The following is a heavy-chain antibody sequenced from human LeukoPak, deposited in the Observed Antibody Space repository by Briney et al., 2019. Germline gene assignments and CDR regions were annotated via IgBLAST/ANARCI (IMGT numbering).Heavy chain of an antibody. Sequence: GGSLRLSCAASGFTVSSNYMSWVRQAPGKGLEWVSVIYSGGSTYYADSVKGRFTISRDNSKNTLYLQMNSLRAEDTAVYYCARGDSSGWPPPFDYWGQGTLVTVSS. V-gene: IGHV3-66*01. CDR1: GFTVSSNY. CDR3: ARGDSSGWPPPFDY. D-gene: IGHD6-19*01. J-gene: IGHJ4*02. CDR2: IYSGGST.